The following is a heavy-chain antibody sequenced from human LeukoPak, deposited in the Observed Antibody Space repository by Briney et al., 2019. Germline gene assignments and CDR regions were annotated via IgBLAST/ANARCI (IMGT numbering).Heavy chain of an antibody. V-gene: IGHV1-24*01. J-gene: IGHJ4*02. Sequence: GASVKVSCKVSGYTLTELSMHWVRQAPGKGLEWMGGFDPEDGETIYAQKFQGRVTMTEDTSTDTAYMELSSLRSEDTAVYYCATGQGYCSSTSCWDYWGQGTLVTVSS. D-gene: IGHD2-2*01. CDR3: ATGQGYCSSTSCWDY. CDR2: FDPEDGET. CDR1: GYTLTELS.